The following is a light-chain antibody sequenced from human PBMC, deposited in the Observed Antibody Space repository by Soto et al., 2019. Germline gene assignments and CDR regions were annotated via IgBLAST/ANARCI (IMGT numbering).Light chain of an antibody. CDR2: DAS. Sequence: EIVMTQSPATLSLSPGERATLSCRASQSVGKYLVWYQQKPGPAPRLLIYDASNRATGIPARFSGSGSGTDFTLTISSLEPEDFAVYYCQQRGNRPPWTFGQGTKVEIK. CDR3: QQRGNRPPWT. J-gene: IGKJ1*01. V-gene: IGKV3-11*01. CDR1: QSVGKY.